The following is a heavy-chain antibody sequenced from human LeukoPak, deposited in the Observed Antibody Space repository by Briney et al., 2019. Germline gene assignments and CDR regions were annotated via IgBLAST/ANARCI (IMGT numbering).Heavy chain of an antibody. CDR3: TKGKIAAITLGYYMDV. V-gene: IGHV3-23*01. CDR1: GFIISNYA. J-gene: IGHJ6*04. CDR2: ISGSGGST. Sequence: PGGSLRLSCAASGFIISNYAMTWVRQAPGKGLEWVSAISGSGGSTFYADSVKGRFTLSRDNSKNTLYLQMKSLTALDTAIYYCTKGKIAAITLGYYMDVWGKGTTVTISS. D-gene: IGHD3-22*01.